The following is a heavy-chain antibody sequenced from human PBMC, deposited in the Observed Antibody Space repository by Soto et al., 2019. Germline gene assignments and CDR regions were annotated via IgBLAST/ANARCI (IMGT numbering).Heavy chain of an antibody. V-gene: IGHV1-24*01. D-gene: IGHD6-19*01. CDR1: GYTLTELS. CDR2: FDPEDGET. CDR3: ATGFSSSGWYIWFDP. J-gene: IGHJ5*02. Sequence: ASVKVSCKVSGYTLTELSMHWVRQAPGKGLEWMGGFDPEDGETIYAQKFQGRVTMTEDTSTDTAYMELSSLRSEDTAVYYCATGFSSSGWYIWFDPWGQGTLVTVSS.